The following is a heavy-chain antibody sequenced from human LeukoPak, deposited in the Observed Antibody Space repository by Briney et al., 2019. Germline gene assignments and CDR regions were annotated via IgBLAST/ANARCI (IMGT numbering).Heavy chain of an antibody. CDR1: GGSLSSGDYY. V-gene: IGHV4-30-4*08. CDR3: ARVVFPFGVVIITPGTFDY. D-gene: IGHD3-3*01. Sequence: PSETLSLTCTVSGGSLSSGDYYWSWIRQPPGKGLEWIGYIYYSGSTYYNPSLKGRVTISVDTSKDQFSLKLSSVTAADTAVYYCARVVFPFGVVIITPGTFDYWGQGTLVTVSS. CDR2: IYYSGST. J-gene: IGHJ4*02.